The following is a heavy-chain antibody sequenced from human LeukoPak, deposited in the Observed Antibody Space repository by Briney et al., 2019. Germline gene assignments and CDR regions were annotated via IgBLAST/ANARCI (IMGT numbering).Heavy chain of an antibody. CDR2: INTDGTST. CDR3: VRKDHSGSDYDDVGGLDV. Sequence: PGGSLRLSCVASGFTFNTCWMHWVRQVPGKGLVWVARINTDGTSTTYVDSVKGRFTVFRDNTKNTVYLQMKSLRAEDTAVYYCVRKDHSGSDYDDVGGLDVWGQGIMVTVS. D-gene: IGHD3-16*01. V-gene: IGHV3-74*03. J-gene: IGHJ6*02. CDR1: GFTFNTCW.